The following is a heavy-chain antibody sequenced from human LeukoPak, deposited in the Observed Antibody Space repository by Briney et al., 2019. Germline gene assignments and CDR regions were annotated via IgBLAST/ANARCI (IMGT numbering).Heavy chain of an antibody. D-gene: IGHD4-17*01. V-gene: IGHV3-72*01. CDR2: TKNNANSYTT. J-gene: IGHJ4*02. Sequence: GGSLRLFCAASGFTFSDHYMDWVAHAPGKGLEWVGRTKNNANSYTTEYAASVKGRFTISRDDSKNSLYLQMNSLKTEDTAVYYCARGGYGDYALDYWGQGTLVTVSS. CDR1: GFTFSDHY. CDR3: ARGGYGDYALDY.